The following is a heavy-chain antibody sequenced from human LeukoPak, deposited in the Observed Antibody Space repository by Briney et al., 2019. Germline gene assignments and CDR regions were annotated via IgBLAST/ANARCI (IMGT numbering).Heavy chain of an antibody. D-gene: IGHD6-13*01. CDR2: INPNSGGT. Sequence: ASVKVSCKASGYTFTGYYMHWVRQAPGQGLEWMGWINPNSGGTNYAQKFQGRVTMTRDTSISTAYMELSRLRSDDTAVYYCARAREYSSSWNYWGQGTLVTVSS. CDR1: GYTFTGYY. V-gene: IGHV1-2*02. J-gene: IGHJ4*02. CDR3: ARAREYSSSWNY.